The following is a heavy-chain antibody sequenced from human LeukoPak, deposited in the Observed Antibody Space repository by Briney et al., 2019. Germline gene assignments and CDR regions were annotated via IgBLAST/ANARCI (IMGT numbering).Heavy chain of an antibody. Sequence: SETLSLTCAVYGGSFSGYYWSWIRQPPGKGLEWIGEINHSGSTNYNPSLKSRVTISVDASKNQFSLRLFSVTAADTAVYYCARQSRGAAAGNDYWGQGTLVTVSA. CDR3: ARQSRGAAAGNDY. CDR1: GGSFSGYY. D-gene: IGHD6-13*01. J-gene: IGHJ4*02. V-gene: IGHV4-34*01. CDR2: INHSGST.